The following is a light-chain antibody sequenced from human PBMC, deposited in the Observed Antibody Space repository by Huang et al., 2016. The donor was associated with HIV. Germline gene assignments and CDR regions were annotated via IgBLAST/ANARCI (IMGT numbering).Light chain of an antibody. CDR3: LHYDNWPPYT. CDR1: QRVGNN. J-gene: IGKJ2*01. CDR2: AAS. V-gene: IGKV3-15*01. Sequence: EIVMTQSPTTLSVSPGERATLSCRASQRVGNNIAWYQQKPGQAPRLLIYAASTRPTGISGRCSGSGSETEFTLTISSLQSEDFAVYYCLHYDNWPPYTFGQGTKVELK.